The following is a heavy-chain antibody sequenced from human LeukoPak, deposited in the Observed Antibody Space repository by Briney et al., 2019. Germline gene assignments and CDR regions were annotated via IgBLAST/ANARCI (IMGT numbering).Heavy chain of an antibody. V-gene: IGHV4-39*07. CDR3: ARVGPYNPMVRGAPSYYYYYMDV. CDR2: VHYSGSI. Sequence: PSETLSLTCTVSGGSISSSSYYWAWIRQPPGKGLEWIGSVHYSGSIYYNPSLKSRATLALDTSKNQFSLRLSSVTAADTAVYYCARVGPYNPMVRGAPSYYYYYMDVWGKGTTVTVSS. J-gene: IGHJ6*03. CDR1: GGSISSSSYY. D-gene: IGHD3-10*01.